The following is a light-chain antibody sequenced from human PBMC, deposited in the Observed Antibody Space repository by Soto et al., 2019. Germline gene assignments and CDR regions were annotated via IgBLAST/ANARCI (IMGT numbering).Light chain of an antibody. CDR2: YDD. J-gene: IGLJ7*01. Sequence: QSVLTQPPSVSAVPRQRVTISCSGTRSNIGNNTVNWYQQLPGKAPKLLIFYDDLLSSGVSDRFSGSKSGTSASLAISGLQSEDEADYFCATWDDSLNGVIFGGGTQLTVL. CDR1: RSNIGNNT. V-gene: IGLV1-36*01. CDR3: ATWDDSLNGVI.